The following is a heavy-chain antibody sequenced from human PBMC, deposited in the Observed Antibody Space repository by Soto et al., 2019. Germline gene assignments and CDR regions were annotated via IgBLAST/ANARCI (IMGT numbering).Heavy chain of an antibody. Sequence: PSETLSLTCTVFGDSISSSNWWTWVRQSPGMGLEWIGEIYHSGKTNSDPSLKSRVTMSVDKSRNHFSLELTSVTAADTAVYYCARVEDCSKYCYTSFDVWGLGTMVTVSS. V-gene: IGHV4-4*02. D-gene: IGHD2-2*01. CDR3: ARVEDCSKYCYTSFDV. CDR1: GDSISSSNW. J-gene: IGHJ3*01. CDR2: IYHSGKT.